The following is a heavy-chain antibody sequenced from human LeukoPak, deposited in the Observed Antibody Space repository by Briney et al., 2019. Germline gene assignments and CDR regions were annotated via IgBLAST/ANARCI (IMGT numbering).Heavy chain of an antibody. D-gene: IGHD3-16*02. CDR2: IYHSGST. CDR3: ARLSYDYVWGSYRYDAYFDY. J-gene: IGHJ4*02. CDR1: GYSISSGYY. V-gene: IGHV4-38-2*01. Sequence: SEXLSLTCAVSGYSISSGYYWGWIRQPPGKGLEWIGSIYHSGSTYYNPSLKRRVTISVDTSKNQFSLKLSSVTAADTAVYYCARLSYDYVWGSYRYDAYFDYWGQGTLVTVSS.